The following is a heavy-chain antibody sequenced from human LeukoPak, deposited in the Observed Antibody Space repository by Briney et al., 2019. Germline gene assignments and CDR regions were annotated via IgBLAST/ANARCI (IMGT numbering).Heavy chain of an antibody. Sequence: PGGSLRLSCAASKFTFSSYWMHWVRQAPGKGLVWVSRINPDGGTTYYADSVKGRFTISRDNAKNTLYLQMNSLRAEDTAVYYCARVLLGSWDWFDPWGQGTPVTVSS. CDR3: ARVLLGSWDWFDP. CDR2: INPDGGTT. J-gene: IGHJ5*02. D-gene: IGHD3-10*01. V-gene: IGHV3-74*01. CDR1: KFTFSSYW.